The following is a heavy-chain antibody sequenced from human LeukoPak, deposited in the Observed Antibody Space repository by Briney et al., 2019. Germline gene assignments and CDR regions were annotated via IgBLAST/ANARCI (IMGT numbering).Heavy chain of an antibody. CDR3: ARVRYSYGLNNWFDP. D-gene: IGHD5-18*01. CDR1: GGSSSSSNW. Sequence: PSGTLSLTCAVSGGSSSSSNWWNWVRQPPGKGLEWIGEIDHSGSTNYNPSLKSRVTISVDTSKSQFSLKLSSVTAADTAVYYCARVRYSYGLNNWFDPWGQGTLVTVSS. J-gene: IGHJ5*02. CDR2: IDHSGST. V-gene: IGHV4-4*02.